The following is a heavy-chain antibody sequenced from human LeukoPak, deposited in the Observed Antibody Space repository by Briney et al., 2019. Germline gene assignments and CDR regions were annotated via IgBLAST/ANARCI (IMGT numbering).Heavy chain of an antibody. CDR3: ARAITHYDRSAFDI. CDR1: GGTFSSYA. D-gene: IGHD3-22*01. Sequence: SVKVSCKASGGTFSSYAISWVRQAPGQGLEWMGGIIPIFGTANYAQKFQGRVTITADESTSTAYMELSSLRSEDTAVYYCARAITHYDRSAFDIWGQGTMVTVSS. V-gene: IGHV1-69*13. CDR2: IIPIFGTA. J-gene: IGHJ3*02.